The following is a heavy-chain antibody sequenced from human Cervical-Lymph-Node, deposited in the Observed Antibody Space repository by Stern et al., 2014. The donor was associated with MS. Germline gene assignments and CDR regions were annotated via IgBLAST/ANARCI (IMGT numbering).Heavy chain of an antibody. CDR1: GGSFSGYY. Sequence: QVQLQQWGAGLLKPSETLSLTCAVYGGSFSGYYWSWIRQLPGKGLEWIGEINHSGSTSYNPSLKSRVTISVDTSKNQFSLKLSSVTAADTAVYYCARRYSSGWYLKGFYYFDYWGQGTLVTVSS. J-gene: IGHJ4*02. CDR3: ARRYSSGWYLKGFYYFDY. CDR2: INHSGST. V-gene: IGHV4-34*01. D-gene: IGHD6-19*01.